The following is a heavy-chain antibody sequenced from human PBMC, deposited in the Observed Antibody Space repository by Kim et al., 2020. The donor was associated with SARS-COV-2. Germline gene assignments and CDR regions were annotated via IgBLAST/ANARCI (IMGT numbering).Heavy chain of an antibody. CDR2: IWYDGSNK. V-gene: IGHV3-33*01. Sequence: GGSLRLSCAASGFTFSSYGMHWVRQAPGKGLEWVAVIWYDGSNKYYADSVKGRFTISRDNSKNTLYLQMNSLRAEDTAVYYCARESGYYGSGSYYSYWGQGTLVTVSS. J-gene: IGHJ4*02. CDR1: GFTFSSYG. D-gene: IGHD3-10*01. CDR3: ARESGYYGSGSYYSY.